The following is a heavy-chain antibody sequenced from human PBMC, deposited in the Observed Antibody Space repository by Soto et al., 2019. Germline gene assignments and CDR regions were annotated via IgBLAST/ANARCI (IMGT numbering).Heavy chain of an antibody. J-gene: IGHJ4*02. Sequence: SETLSLTCSVPGGSIRSNIYYWGWIRHPPGKGLEWIATVHYSGSTYYTPSLKNRVTISADTSNNQFSLRLNSVTAADTAVYYCARQQYYDSSGYYTCKWGQGTLVTVSS. CDR2: VHYSGST. V-gene: IGHV4-39*01. CDR1: GGSIRSNIYY. D-gene: IGHD3-22*01. CDR3: ARQQYYDSSGYYTCK.